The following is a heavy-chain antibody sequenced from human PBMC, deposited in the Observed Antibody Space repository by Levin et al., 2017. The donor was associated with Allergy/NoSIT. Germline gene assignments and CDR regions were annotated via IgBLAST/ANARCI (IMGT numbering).Heavy chain of an antibody. CDR1: GFTVSSNY. CDR2: IYSGGST. D-gene: IGHD6-13*01. Sequence: GESLKISCAASGFTVSSNYMSWVGQAPGKGLEWVSVIYSGGSTYYADSVKGRFTISRDNSKNTLYLQMNSLRAEDTAVYYCARRQLEAFDIWGQGTMVTVSS. CDR3: ARRQLEAFDI. J-gene: IGHJ3*02. V-gene: IGHV3-53*01.